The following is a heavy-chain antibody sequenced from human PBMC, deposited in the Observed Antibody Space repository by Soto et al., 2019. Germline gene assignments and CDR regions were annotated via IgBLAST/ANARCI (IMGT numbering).Heavy chain of an antibody. D-gene: IGHD3-10*01. Sequence: ASVKVSCKASGYTFTSSGISWVRQAPGQGLEWMGWISAYNGNTNYAQKLQGRVTMTTDTSTSTAYMELRSLRSDDTAVYYCARPRITMVRGVIITSDAFDIWGQGTMVTVSS. CDR3: ARPRITMVRGVIITSDAFDI. CDR2: ISAYNGNT. J-gene: IGHJ3*02. V-gene: IGHV1-18*01. CDR1: GYTFTSSG.